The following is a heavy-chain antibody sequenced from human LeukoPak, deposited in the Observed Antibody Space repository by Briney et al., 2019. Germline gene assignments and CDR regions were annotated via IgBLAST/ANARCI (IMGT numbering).Heavy chain of an antibody. CDR3: ARVLDSGSAIDY. D-gene: IGHD1-26*01. J-gene: IGHJ4*02. CDR1: GFTFSSYW. Sequence: GGSLRLSCAASGFTFSSYWMHWVRQAPGKGLVWVSRINSDGSSTSYADSVKGRFTISRDDAKNTLYLQMSSLRAEDTAVYYCARVLDSGSAIDYWGQGTLVTVSS. V-gene: IGHV3-74*01. CDR2: INSDGSST.